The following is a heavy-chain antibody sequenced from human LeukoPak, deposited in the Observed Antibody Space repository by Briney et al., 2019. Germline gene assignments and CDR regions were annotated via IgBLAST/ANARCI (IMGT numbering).Heavy chain of an antibody. CDR3: ARDHRHYYDSSGI. CDR2: INPNSGNT. D-gene: IGHD3-22*01. Sequence: ASVKVSCKASGYTFTGYYMHWVRQAPGQGLEWMGWINPNSGNTNYAQKLQGRVTMTTDTSTSTAYMELRSLRSDDTAVYYCARDHRHYYDSSGIWGQGTLVTVSS. V-gene: IGHV1-18*04. J-gene: IGHJ4*02. CDR1: GYTFTGYY.